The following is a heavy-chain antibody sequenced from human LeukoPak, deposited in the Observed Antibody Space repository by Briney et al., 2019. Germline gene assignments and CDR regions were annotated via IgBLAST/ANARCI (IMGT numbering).Heavy chain of an antibody. CDR2: IYYSGST. V-gene: IGHV4-30-4*01. D-gene: IGHD3-10*01. CDR1: GVSISSGDYY. Sequence: PSQTLSLTCTVSGVSISSGDYYWSWIRQPPGKGLEWIGYIYYSGSTYYNPSLKSRVTISVDTSKNQFSLKLSSVTAADTAVYYCANGSGSYYTFDYWGQGTLVTVSS. CDR3: ANGSGSYYTFDY. J-gene: IGHJ4*02.